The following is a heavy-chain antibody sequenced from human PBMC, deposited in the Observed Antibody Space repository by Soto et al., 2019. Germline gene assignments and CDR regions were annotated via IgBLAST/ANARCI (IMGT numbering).Heavy chain of an antibody. J-gene: IGHJ3*01. CDR3: ARGDRGAFYL. Sequence: EVQLVESGGGLVRPGGSLRLSCAASGFTFSYYWKHWVRQAAGKGLVWVSRIHSDGSSTTYADFVKGRFIISRDNARNTVDLQMNSVRVEDTALYYCARGDRGAFYLSGQGTVVTVSS. CDR1: GFTFSYYW. V-gene: IGHV3-74*01. D-gene: IGHD1-26*01. CDR2: IHSDGSST.